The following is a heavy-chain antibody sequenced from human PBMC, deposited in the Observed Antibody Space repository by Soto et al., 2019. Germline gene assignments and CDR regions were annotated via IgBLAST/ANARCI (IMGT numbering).Heavy chain of an antibody. J-gene: IGHJ5*02. D-gene: IGHD3-22*01. CDR3: ARSAQVIVVEGWFDH. CDR2: NIPIFGTA. Sequence: QVQLVQSGAQVKKPGSSVKVSCKASGGTFSSYAISWVRQAPGQGLEWMGGNIPIFGTANYAQNFQGRVTITADDSTSTAYMELSSLSAADTAVYYCARSAQVIVVEGWFDHGGQGTLVTVSS. V-gene: IGHV1-69*01. CDR1: GGTFSSYA.